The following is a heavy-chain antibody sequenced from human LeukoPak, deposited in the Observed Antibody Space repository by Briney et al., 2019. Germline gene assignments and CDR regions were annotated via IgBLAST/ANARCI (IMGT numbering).Heavy chain of an antibody. CDR1: GFTFSSYE. CDR3: ARDSSSWYGDDY. CDR2: ISSSGSTI. J-gene: IGHJ4*02. Sequence: PGGSLRLSCAASGFTFSSYEMNWVRQAPGKGLEWVSYISSSGSTIYYADSVKGRFTISRDNAKNSLYLQMNSLRAEDTAVYYCARDSSSWYGDDYWGQGTLVTVSS. D-gene: IGHD6-13*01. V-gene: IGHV3-48*03.